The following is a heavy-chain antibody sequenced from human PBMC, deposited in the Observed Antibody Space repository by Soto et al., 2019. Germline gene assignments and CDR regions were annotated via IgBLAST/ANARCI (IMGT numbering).Heavy chain of an antibody. CDR3: AKPLRYFDSFGLDV. D-gene: IGHD3-9*01. J-gene: IGHJ6*02. CDR1: GFTFSSYG. CDR2: ISYDGSNK. V-gene: IGHV3-30*18. Sequence: PGGSLRLSCAASGFTFSSYGMHWVRQAPGKGLEWVAVISYDGSNKYYADSVKGRFTISRDNSKNTLYLQMNSLRAEDTAVYYCAKPLRYFDSFGLDVWGQGTTVTVSS.